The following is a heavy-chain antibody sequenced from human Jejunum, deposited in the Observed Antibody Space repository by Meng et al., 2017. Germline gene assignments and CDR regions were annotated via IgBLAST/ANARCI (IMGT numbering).Heavy chain of an antibody. Sequence: VQLVESGGGLVQSGGSLGLSCGASGFIVSSVYMSWVRQAPGKGPEWVSIIYSSGTTYYADSVKGRFTVSRHNSENTLYLQMSSLRGEDTAVYYCVRDIGGKADWGQGTLVTVSS. V-gene: IGHV3-53*04. D-gene: IGHD2-15*01. CDR3: VRDIGGKAD. CDR1: GFIVSSVY. J-gene: IGHJ4*02. CDR2: IYSSGTT.